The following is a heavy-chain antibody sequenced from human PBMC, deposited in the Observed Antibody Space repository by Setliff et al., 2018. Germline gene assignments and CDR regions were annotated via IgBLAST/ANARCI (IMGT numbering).Heavy chain of an antibody. CDR1: GYTFSSYY. V-gene: IGHV1-46*03. J-gene: IGHJ3*02. CDR3: ARDRFYNSWSGTSITAPHDAFDI. CDR2: INPSGGDS. D-gene: IGHD3-3*01. Sequence: ASVKVSCKASGYTFSSYYMNWVRQAPGQGLEWMGIINPSGGDSTYEPRFQGRVTMTSDTSTSTFYMMLSSLRSDDTAVYYCARDRFYNSWSGTSITAPHDAFDIWGQGTMVTVSS.